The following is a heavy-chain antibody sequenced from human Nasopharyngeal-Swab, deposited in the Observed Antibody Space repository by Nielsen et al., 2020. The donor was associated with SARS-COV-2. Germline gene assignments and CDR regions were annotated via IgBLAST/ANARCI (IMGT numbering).Heavy chain of an antibody. CDR2: ISPYYDNT. CDR3: PRDRRTEGHSFDI. CDR1: GYTFTTYD. Sequence: ASVQVSCKASGYTFTTYDISWVRRAPGQGLEWMGWISPYYDNTNYAQKLQGRVTLTTDTSTSTAYMGLRSLRSDDTAVYYCPRDRRTEGHSFDIWGQGTMDTVSS. J-gene: IGHJ3*02. V-gene: IGHV1-18*01.